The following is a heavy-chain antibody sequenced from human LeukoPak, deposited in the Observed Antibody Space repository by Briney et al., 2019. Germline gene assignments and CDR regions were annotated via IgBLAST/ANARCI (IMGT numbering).Heavy chain of an antibody. CDR2: ISAYNGNT. CDR3: ARDRSGSSGWYPYYYYMDV. J-gene: IGHJ6*03. CDR1: GYTFTSYG. D-gene: IGHD6-19*01. Sequence: ASVKVSCKASGYTFTSYGISWVRQAPGQGLEWMGWISAYNGNTNYAQKLQGRVTMTTDTSTSTAYMELRSLRSDDTAVYYCARDRSGSSGWYPYYYYMDVWGKGPRSPSP. V-gene: IGHV1-18*01.